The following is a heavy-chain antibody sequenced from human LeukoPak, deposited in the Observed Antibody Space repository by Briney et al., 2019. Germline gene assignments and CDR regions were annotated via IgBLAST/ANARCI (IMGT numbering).Heavy chain of an antibody. V-gene: IGHV1-2*06. CDR3: AREGYYYDSSGTFDY. CDR1: GYTFTSYD. J-gene: IGHJ4*02. CDR2: INPNSGGT. D-gene: IGHD3-22*01. Sequence: ASVKVSCKASGYTFTSYDINWVRQATGQGLEWMGRINPNSGGTNYAQKFQGRVTMTRDTSISTAYMELSRLRSDDTAVYYCAREGYYYDSSGTFDYWGQGTLVTVSS.